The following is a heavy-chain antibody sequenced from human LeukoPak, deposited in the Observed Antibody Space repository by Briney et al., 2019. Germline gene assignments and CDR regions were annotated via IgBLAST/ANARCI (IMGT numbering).Heavy chain of an antibody. CDR1: GVSISSYY. J-gene: IGHJ4*02. D-gene: IGHD3-10*01. CDR2: VHDSGST. V-gene: IGHV4-59*01. Sequence: SETLSLTCTVSGVSISSYYWTWIRLPPGKGLEWIGYVHDSGSTNYNLPLRSRVTMSLDTSENQVSLKLNSVTAADTAVYYCARVQVGGFLDYWGQGTLVTVSS. CDR3: ARVQVGGFLDY.